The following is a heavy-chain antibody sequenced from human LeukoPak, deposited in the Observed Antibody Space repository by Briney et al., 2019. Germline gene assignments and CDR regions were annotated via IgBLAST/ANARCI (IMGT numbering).Heavy chain of an antibody. Sequence: PSETLSLTCTVSGGSISSDYWSWIRQPPGKGLGWIGYIYYSGSTNYNPSLKSRVTISVDTSKNQFSLKLSSVTAADTAVYYCARAKVDSSGYYAPDYWGQGTLVTVSS. V-gene: IGHV4-59*01. CDR3: ARAKVDSSGYYAPDY. D-gene: IGHD3-22*01. CDR1: GGSISSDY. CDR2: IYYSGST. J-gene: IGHJ4*02.